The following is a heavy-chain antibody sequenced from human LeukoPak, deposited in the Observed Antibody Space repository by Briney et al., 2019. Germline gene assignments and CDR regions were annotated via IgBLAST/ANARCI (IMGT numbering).Heavy chain of an antibody. V-gene: IGHV3-53*01. CDR2: IYSGGST. CDR1: GFTVSSNY. D-gene: IGHD6-13*01. Sequence: GGSLRLSCAASGFTVSSNYMSWVRQAPGKGPEWVSVIYSGGSTYYADSVKGRFTISRDNSKNTLYLQMNSPRAEDTAVYYCAREDIAAAGNVFQHWGQGTLVTVSS. J-gene: IGHJ1*01. CDR3: AREDIAAAGNVFQH.